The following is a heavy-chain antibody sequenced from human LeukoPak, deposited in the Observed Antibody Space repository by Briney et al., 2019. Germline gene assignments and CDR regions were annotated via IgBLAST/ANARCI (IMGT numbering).Heavy chain of an antibody. V-gene: IGHV3-66*02. CDR1: GFTVSSHY. J-gene: IGHJ4*02. CDR2: IYSGGSA. CDR3: AKTHDY. Sequence: GGSLRLSCSASGFTVSSHYMSWVRQAPGKGLEWVSVIYSGGSAYYADSVKGRFTISRDNSKNTLYLQMNSLRTEDTAVYYCAKTHDYWGQGTLVTVSS.